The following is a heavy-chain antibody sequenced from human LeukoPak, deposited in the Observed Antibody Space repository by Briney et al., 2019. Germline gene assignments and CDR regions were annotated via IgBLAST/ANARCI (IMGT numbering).Heavy chain of an antibody. CDR2: IYYSGST. D-gene: IGHD6-13*01. V-gene: IGHV4-59*08. CDR3: ARHVPYSSSWYNWFDP. CDR1: GGSISSYY. Sequence: SETLSLTCTVSGGSISSYYWSWIRQPPGKGLEWIGYIYYSGSTNYNPSLKSRVTISVDTSKDQFSLKLSSVTAADTAVYYCARHVPYSSSWYNWFDPWGQGTLVTVSS. J-gene: IGHJ5*02.